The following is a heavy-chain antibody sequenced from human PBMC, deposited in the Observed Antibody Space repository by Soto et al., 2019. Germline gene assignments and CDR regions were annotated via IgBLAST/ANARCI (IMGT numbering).Heavy chain of an antibody. Sequence: QVQLQESGPGLVKPSQTLSLTCTVSGGSISSGGYYWSWIRQHPGKGLEWIGYIYYSGSTYYNPSLKCRVTISVDTSKNQFSLNLSSVTAADTAVYYCARFWRGPAAIYYYYGMDVWGQGTTVTVSS. D-gene: IGHD2-2*01. V-gene: IGHV4-31*03. CDR3: ARFWRGPAAIYYYYGMDV. J-gene: IGHJ6*02. CDR2: IYYSGST. CDR1: GGSISSGGYY.